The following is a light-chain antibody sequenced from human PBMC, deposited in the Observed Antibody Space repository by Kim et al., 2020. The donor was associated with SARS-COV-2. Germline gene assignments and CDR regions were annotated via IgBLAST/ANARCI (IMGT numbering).Light chain of an antibody. CDR3: SSYAGSNNRV. Sequence: GQSVTISCTGTSSDVGGFNYVSWYQQHPGKAPNLMIYEVSKRPSGVPDRFSGSKSGNTASLTVSGLQAEDEADYYCSSYAGSNNRVFGTGTKVTVL. CDR1: SSDVGGFNY. J-gene: IGLJ1*01. CDR2: EVS. V-gene: IGLV2-8*01.